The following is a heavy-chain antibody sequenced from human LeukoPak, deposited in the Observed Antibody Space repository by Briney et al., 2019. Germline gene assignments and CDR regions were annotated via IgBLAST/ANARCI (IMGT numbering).Heavy chain of an antibody. CDR3: ARPPRWLVTGKRWFDP. J-gene: IGHJ5*02. CDR1: GGSFSTHY. Sequence: PSETLSLTCAVYGGSFSTHYWSWIRQSPGKGLEWIGEINHGGRTKYNPSLKSRVTISIDTSKNQFSLKLHSVTAADTAVYYCARPPRWLVTGKRWFDPWGQGTLVTVSS. V-gene: IGHV4-34*01. CDR2: INHGGRT. D-gene: IGHD6-19*01.